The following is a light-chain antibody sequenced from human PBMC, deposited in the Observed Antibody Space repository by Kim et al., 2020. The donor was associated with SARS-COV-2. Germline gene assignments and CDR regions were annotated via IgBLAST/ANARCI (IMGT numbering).Light chain of an antibody. V-gene: IGLV3-21*01. CDR1: TIAEKS. Sequence: TACVTCEEKTIAEKSGHWYQQRAGHSPVLVIRYNSDRPSGIPKRFSGSNSGNTATLTISGVEDGDEADYYCQVWNSDNDDRGVFGGGTQLTVL. CDR3: QVWNSDNDDRGV. CDR2: YNS. J-gene: IGLJ3*02.